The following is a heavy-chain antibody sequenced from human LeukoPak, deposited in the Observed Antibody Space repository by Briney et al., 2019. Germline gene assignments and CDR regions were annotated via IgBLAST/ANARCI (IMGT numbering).Heavy chain of an antibody. CDR2: IEQDGSEN. D-gene: IGHD6-6*01. J-gene: IGHJ4*02. Sequence: GGSLRLSCVASGFTFSSYWMSWVRQAPGKGLEWVANIEQDGSENYYVDSVKGRFTISRDNAKNSLYLQMNSLRAEDTAVYYCARVRYRSSLGGKLFDYWGQGTLVTVSS. CDR1: GFTFSSYW. CDR3: ARVRYRSSLGGKLFDY. V-gene: IGHV3-7*01.